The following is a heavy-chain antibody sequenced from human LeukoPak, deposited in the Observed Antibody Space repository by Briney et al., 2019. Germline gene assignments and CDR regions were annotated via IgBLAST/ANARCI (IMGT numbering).Heavy chain of an antibody. Sequence: SETLSLTCDVSGGSISYHHWTWIRQPPGRGLEWIGYFFDSGDSNYNPSLKNRVSISIDMSNSQFSLTMTSVTAADTAMYFCARLLRPGGRRGDAFDLWGQGTMVNVSS. D-gene: IGHD3-10*01. CDR1: GGSISYHH. CDR2: FFDSGDS. V-gene: IGHV4-59*08. J-gene: IGHJ3*01. CDR3: ARLLRPGGRRGDAFDL.